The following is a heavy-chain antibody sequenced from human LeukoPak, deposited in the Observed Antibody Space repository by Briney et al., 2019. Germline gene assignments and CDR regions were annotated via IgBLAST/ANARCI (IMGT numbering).Heavy chain of an antibody. CDR3: AREWFGELSPFDY. D-gene: IGHD3-10*01. CDR2: INPSSGGT. CDR1: GYTFTRHY. V-gene: IGHV1-46*01. Sequence: ASVKVSCKASGYTFTRHYMNWVRQAPGQGLEWMGKINPSSGGTGYAQKFQGRVTITADKSTSTAYMELSSLRSEDTAVYYCAREWFGELSPFDYWGQGTLVTVSS. J-gene: IGHJ4*02.